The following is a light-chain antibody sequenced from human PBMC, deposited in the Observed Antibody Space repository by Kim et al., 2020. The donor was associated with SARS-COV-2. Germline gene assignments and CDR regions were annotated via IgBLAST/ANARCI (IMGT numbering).Light chain of an antibody. CDR1: QSVGSN. CDR3: QQYNNWPRT. Sequence: EVVMTQSPATLSVSPGERATLSCRASQSVGSNLAWYQQKPDQAPRLLIYGASTRATGIPARFSGSGSGTEFTLTISSLQSEDFAVYYCQQYNNWPRTFGQGTKVDIK. CDR2: GAS. J-gene: IGKJ1*01. V-gene: IGKV3-15*01.